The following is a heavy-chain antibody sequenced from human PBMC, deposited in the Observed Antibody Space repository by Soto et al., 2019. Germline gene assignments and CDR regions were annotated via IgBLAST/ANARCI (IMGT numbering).Heavy chain of an antibody. CDR1: GGSISSSSYY. Sequence: QLQLQESGPGLVKPSETLSLTCTVSGGSISSSSYYWGWLRQPPGTGLEWIGSIYYSGSTYYNPSLKSRVTISVDTSKSQFSLKLSSVTAADTAVYYCARPMVRGVTDYYGMDVWGQGTTVTVSS. J-gene: IGHJ6*02. CDR3: ARPMVRGVTDYYGMDV. CDR2: IYYSGST. D-gene: IGHD3-10*01. V-gene: IGHV4-39*01.